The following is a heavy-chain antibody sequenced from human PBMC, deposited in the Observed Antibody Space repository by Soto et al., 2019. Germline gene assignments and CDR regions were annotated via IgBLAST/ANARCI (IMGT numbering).Heavy chain of an antibody. CDR2: IYYSGTT. Sequence: QVQLQESGTGLVKPSDTMSLTCAVSGYYISSSTWWGWIRQPPVKGLECIGYIYYSGTTYYNPSLKSRVTMSVDTSKNQFSLKLTSVTAVDTAVYYCARREIEGPIDCWGQGTLVTVSS. CDR1: GYYISSSTW. D-gene: IGHD1-26*01. CDR3: ARREIEGPIDC. V-gene: IGHV4-28*01. J-gene: IGHJ4*02.